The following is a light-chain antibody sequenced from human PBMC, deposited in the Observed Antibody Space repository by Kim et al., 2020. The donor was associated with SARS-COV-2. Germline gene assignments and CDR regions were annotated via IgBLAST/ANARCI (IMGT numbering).Light chain of an antibody. Sequence: SYELTQPPSVSVAPGKTARITCGGNNIGSKSVHWYQQKPGQAPVLVIYYDSDRPSGIPERFSGSNSGNTATLTISRVEAGDEDDYYCQVWGSCCDHCVFG. CDR2: YDS. V-gene: IGLV3-21*04. CDR1: NIGSKS. CDR3: QVWGSCCDHCV. J-gene: IGLJ1*01.